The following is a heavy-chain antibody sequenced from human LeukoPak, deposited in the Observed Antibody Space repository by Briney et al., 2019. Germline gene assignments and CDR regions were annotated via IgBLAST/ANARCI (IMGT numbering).Heavy chain of an antibody. V-gene: IGHV3-33*01. CDR3: ARATVTRWFDP. Sequence: GRSLRLSCAASGFAFSSFGMHWVRQAPGKGLEWVAVIWYDGTNKYYADSVKGRFTISRDNSKNTLYLQMNSLRAEDTAVYCCARATVTRWFDPWGQGTLVTVSS. J-gene: IGHJ5*02. CDR2: IWYDGTNK. D-gene: IGHD4-17*01. CDR1: GFAFSSFG.